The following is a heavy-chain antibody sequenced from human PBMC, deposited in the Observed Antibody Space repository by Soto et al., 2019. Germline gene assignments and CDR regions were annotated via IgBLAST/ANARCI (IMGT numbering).Heavy chain of an antibody. Sequence: SQSLSLTCAISGDSVSSDSAAWNWIRQCPSRGLEWLGRTYYRSKWYNDYAVSVKSRITINPDTSKNQFSLQLNSVTPEDTAVYYCARGGDFGCITSCPESMDVWGQGTTVTVSS. V-gene: IGHV6-1*01. CDR1: GDSVSSDSAA. CDR3: ARGGDFGCITSCPESMDV. CDR2: TYYRSKWYN. D-gene: IGHD2-2*01. J-gene: IGHJ6*02.